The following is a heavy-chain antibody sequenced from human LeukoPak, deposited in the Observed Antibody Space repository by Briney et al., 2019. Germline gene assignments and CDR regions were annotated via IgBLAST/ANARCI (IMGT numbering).Heavy chain of an antibody. Sequence: ASVKVSCKASGYTFTTYYMHWVRQAPGQGLEWMGIINPSGGSTTYAQHFQGRVTMTRDTSTSTVYMELSSLRSDDTAVYYCARGTTEGFDPWGQGTLVTVSS. J-gene: IGHJ5*02. D-gene: IGHD1/OR15-1a*01. CDR3: ARGTTEGFDP. CDR1: GYTFTTYY. CDR2: INPSGGST. V-gene: IGHV1-46*01.